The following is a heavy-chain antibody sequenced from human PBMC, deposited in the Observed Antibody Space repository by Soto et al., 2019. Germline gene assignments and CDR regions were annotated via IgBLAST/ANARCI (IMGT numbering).Heavy chain of an antibody. CDR1: GYTFTSYG. CDR3: ASEIITIVSGAFDI. V-gene: IGHV1-18*01. J-gene: IGHJ3*02. CDR2: ISAYNGNT. D-gene: IGHD3-10*01. Sequence: GASVKVSCKASGYTFTSYGISWVRQAPGQGLEWMGWISAYNGNTNYAQKLQGRVTMTTDTSTSTAYMELRSLRSDDTAVYYCASEIITIVSGAFDIWGQGTMVTVSS.